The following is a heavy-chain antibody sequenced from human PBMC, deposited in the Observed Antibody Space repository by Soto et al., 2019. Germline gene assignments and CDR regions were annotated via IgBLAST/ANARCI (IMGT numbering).Heavy chain of an antibody. CDR2: ISYDGSNK. D-gene: IGHD3-22*01. J-gene: IGHJ3*02. Sequence: QVQLVESGGGVVQPGRSLRLSCAASGFTFSSYGMHWVRQAPGKGLEWVAVISYDGSNKYYADSVKGRFTISRDNSKNTLYLQMNSLRADDTAVYYCAKILDSSGYPFDAFDIWGQGTMVTVS. V-gene: IGHV3-30*18. CDR3: AKILDSSGYPFDAFDI. CDR1: GFTFSSYG.